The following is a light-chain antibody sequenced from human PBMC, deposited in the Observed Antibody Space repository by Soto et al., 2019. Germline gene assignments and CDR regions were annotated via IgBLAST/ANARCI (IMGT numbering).Light chain of an antibody. Sequence: EIGMTQSQATLSVSPGERATRSCRASQSVSSNLAWYQQKPGQAPRLLIYGASTRATGISARFSGSGSGTEFTLTISSLQSEDFAVYYCQQYNNWPLTFGGGTKVEIK. J-gene: IGKJ4*01. V-gene: IGKV3-15*01. CDR3: QQYNNWPLT. CDR1: QSVSSN. CDR2: GAS.